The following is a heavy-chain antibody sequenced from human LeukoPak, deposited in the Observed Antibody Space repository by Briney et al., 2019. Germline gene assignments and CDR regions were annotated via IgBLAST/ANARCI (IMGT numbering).Heavy chain of an antibody. Sequence: GGSLRLSCAASGFTFSSYAMSWVRQAPGKGLEWVSAISGSGGSTYYADSVKGRFTISRDNSKNTLYLQMNSLRAEDTAVYYRAKDPRGIAAAGTDEYFQHWGQGTLVTVSS. D-gene: IGHD6-13*01. CDR1: GFTFSSYA. V-gene: IGHV3-23*01. J-gene: IGHJ1*01. CDR2: ISGSGGST. CDR3: AKDPRGIAAAGTDEYFQH.